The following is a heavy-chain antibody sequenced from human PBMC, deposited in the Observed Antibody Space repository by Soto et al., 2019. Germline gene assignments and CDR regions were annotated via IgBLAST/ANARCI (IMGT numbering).Heavy chain of an antibody. V-gene: IGHV3-23*01. J-gene: IGHJ4*02. CDR2: ISGSGGST. CDR3: AKDPEPLRFLEWLFGRLAD. D-gene: IGHD3-3*01. Sequence: PGGSLRLSCAASGFTFSSYAMSWVRQAPGKGLEWVSAISGSGGSTYYADSVKGRFTISRDNSKNTLYLQMNSLRAEDTAVYYSAKDPEPLRFLEWLFGRLADWGQGTLVPVSS. CDR1: GFTFSSYA.